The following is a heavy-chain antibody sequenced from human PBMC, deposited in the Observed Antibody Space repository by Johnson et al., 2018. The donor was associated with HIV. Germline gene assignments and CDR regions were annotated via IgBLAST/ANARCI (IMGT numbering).Heavy chain of an antibody. D-gene: IGHD4-17*01. CDR1: EFTFSNYA. J-gene: IGHJ3*02. Sequence: QVQVVESEGGVVQPGRSLRLSCAASEFTFSNYAMDWVRQAPGKGLEWVALISYNGSHKYYADSVKGRFTISRYNAKKSLYLQMNSLRSEDTALYYCARDSTPWGGDYVDYTFDIWGQGTMVTVSS. CDR3: ARDSTPWGGDYVDYTFDI. CDR2: ISYNGSHK. V-gene: IGHV3-30*04.